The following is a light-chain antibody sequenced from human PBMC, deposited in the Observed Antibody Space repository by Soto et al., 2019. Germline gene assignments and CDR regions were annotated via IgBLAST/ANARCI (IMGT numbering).Light chain of an antibody. CDR1: SSDVGSYNL. V-gene: IGLV2-23*02. CDR3: CSYAGCSTPWV. Sequence: QSALTQPASVSGSPGQSIAISCTGTSSDVGSYNLVSWYQHHPGKAPKLMIYEVTKRPSGVSDRFFASKSGNTASLTISGLQAEYEADYFCCSYAGCSTPWVFGGGTKLTVL. CDR2: EVT. J-gene: IGLJ3*02.